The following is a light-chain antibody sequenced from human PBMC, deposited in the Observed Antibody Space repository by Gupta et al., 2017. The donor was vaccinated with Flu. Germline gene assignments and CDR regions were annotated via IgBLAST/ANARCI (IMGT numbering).Light chain of an antibody. CDR1: QRISTY. CDR3: QQTDNTPQVT. J-gene: IGKJ2*01. Sequence: DIQMTQSPSSLSASVGDRVTITCRASQRISTYLNWYQQKPGKAPNLLIYAASSLQSGVPSRFSGSGSGTDFTLTISSRQPEDFASYYCQQTDNTPQVTFGQGTKMEIK. CDR2: AAS. V-gene: IGKV1-39*01.